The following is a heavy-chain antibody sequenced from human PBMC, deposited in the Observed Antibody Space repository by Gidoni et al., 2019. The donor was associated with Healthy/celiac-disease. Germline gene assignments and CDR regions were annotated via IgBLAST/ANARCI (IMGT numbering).Heavy chain of an antibody. CDR2: IKSKTDGGTT. V-gene: IGHV3-15*01. D-gene: IGHD3-10*01. CDR1: GFTFSNAW. Sequence: EVQLVESGGGLVKPGGSLRLPCAASGFTFSNAWMSWVRQAPGKGLEWVGRIKSKTDGGTTDYAAPVKGRFTISRDDSKNTLYLQMNSLKTEDTAVYYCTTDEWFGELSSAWGQGTLVTVSS. J-gene: IGHJ5*02. CDR3: TTDEWFGELSSA.